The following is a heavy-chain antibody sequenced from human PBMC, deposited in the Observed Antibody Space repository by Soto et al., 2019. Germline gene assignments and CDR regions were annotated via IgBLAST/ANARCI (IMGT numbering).Heavy chain of an antibody. V-gene: IGHV4-38-2*01. D-gene: IGHD4-17*01. J-gene: IGHJ4*02. CDR1: GYSISSGYY. CDR3: ASQDYGDTFGY. Sequence: SETLSLTCAVSGYSISSGYYWGWIRQPPGKGLEWIGSIYHSGSTYYNPSLKSRVTISVDTSKNQFSLKLSSVTAADTAVYYCASQDYGDTFGYWGQGTLVTVSS. CDR2: IYHSGST.